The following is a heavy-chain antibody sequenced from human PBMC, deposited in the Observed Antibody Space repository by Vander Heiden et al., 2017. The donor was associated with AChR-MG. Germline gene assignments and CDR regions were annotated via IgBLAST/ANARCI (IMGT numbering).Heavy chain of an antibody. V-gene: IGHV3-48*02. CDR1: GFPFSGYS. Sequence: EVQLVESGGGLVQPGGSLRLSCAASGFPFSGYSMNWVRQAPGKGLEWVSYISSSSSTIYYADSVKGRFTISRDNAKNSLYLQMNSLRDEDTAVYYCARDLRIVVVTPNFDYWGQGTLVTVSS. J-gene: IGHJ4*02. D-gene: IGHD3-22*01. CDR2: ISSSSSTI. CDR3: ARDLRIVVVTPNFDY.